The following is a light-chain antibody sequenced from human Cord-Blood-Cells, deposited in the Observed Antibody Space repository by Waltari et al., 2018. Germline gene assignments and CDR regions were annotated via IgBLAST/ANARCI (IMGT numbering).Light chain of an antibody. CDR2: DVS. V-gene: IGLV2-11*01. J-gene: IGLJ1*01. CDR3: CSYAGSYTYV. Sequence: QSALTPPRSVSGSPGQSVTIPCPGTSSDVGGYEYVSWYQQHPGKAPKLMIYDVSKRPSGVPDRFSGSKSGNTASLNISGLQAEDEADYYCCSYAGSYTYVFGTGTKVTVL. CDR1: SSDVGGYEY.